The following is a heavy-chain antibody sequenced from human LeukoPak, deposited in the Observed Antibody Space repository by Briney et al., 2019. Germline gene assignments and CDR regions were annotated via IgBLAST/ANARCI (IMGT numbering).Heavy chain of an antibody. D-gene: IGHD3-3*01. CDR2: INPNSGGT. CDR1: GYTFTGYY. V-gene: IGHV1-2*02. J-gene: IGHJ4*02. Sequence: ASVKVSCKASGYTFTGYYMHWVRQAPGQGLEWMGWINPNSGGTNYAQKFQGRVTMTRDTSISTAYMELSRLRSDDTAAYYCARDFYDFWSGYYILVYWGQGTLVTVSS. CDR3: ARDFYDFWSGYYILVY.